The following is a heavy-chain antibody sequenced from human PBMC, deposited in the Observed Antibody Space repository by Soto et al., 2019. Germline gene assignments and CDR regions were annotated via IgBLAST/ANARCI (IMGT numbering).Heavy chain of an antibody. V-gene: IGHV1-69*01. CDR2: ITPIFGTT. CDR3: ARGLYCGGGCYSDFEY. D-gene: IGHD2-21*02. J-gene: IGHJ4*02. CDR1: GGTFSNYP. Sequence: QVQLVQSGAEVKKPGSSVKVSCKASGGTFSNYPFIWVRQAPGQGLDWMGGITPIFGTTDYGQRFQGRVTITAVESTNTAYMELSSLRSDDTAVYYCARGLYCGGGCYSDFEYWGQGTLVTVSS.